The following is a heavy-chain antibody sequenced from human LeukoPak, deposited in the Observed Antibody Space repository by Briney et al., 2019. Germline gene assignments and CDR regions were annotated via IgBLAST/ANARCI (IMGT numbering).Heavy chain of an antibody. V-gene: IGHV1-69*02. Sequence: ASVKVSCKASGGTFSSYTISWVRQAPGQGLEWMGRIIPILGIANYAQKFQGRVTITADKSTSTAYMELSSLRSEDTAVYYCARAVGATNYYYYGMDVWAKGPRSPSP. J-gene: IGHJ6*02. CDR2: IIPILGIA. D-gene: IGHD1-26*01. CDR1: GGTFSSYT. CDR3: ARAVGATNYYYYGMDV.